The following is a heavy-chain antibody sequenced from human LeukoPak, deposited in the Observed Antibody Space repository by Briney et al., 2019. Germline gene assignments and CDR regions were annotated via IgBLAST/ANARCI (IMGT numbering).Heavy chain of an antibody. V-gene: IGHV4-59*01. D-gene: IGHD4-17*01. CDR2: IYYSGST. J-gene: IGHJ4*02. CDR1: GGSISSYY. Sequence: PSETLSLTCTVSGGSISSYYWSWIRQPPGKGLEWIGYIYYSGSTNYNPSLKSRVTISVDTSKNQFSLKLSSVTAADTAVYYCARLTTYGFDYWGQGTLVTVSS. CDR3: ARLTTYGFDY.